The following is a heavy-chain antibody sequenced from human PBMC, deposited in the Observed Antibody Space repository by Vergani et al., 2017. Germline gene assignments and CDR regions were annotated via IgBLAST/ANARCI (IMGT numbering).Heavy chain of an antibody. J-gene: IGHJ4*02. Sequence: VQLVESGGGLVKPGGSLRLSCAASGFTFSSYAMSWVRQAPGKGLEWVSAISGSDGSTYYADSVKGRFTISRDNSKNTLYLQMNSLRAEDTAVYYCAKGGSGSQLKGDYWGQGTLVTVSS. V-gene: IGHV3-23*04. CDR1: GFTFSSYA. D-gene: IGHD3-10*01. CDR2: ISGSDGST. CDR3: AKGGSGSQLKGDY.